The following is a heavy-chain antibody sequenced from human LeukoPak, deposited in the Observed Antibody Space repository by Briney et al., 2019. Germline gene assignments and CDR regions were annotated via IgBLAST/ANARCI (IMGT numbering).Heavy chain of an antibody. V-gene: IGHV1-18*01. CDR2: ISAYNGNT. Sequence: ASVKVSCKASGYTFTSYGISWVRQAPGQGLEWMGWISAYNGNTNYAQKLQGRVTMTTDTSTSTAYMELRSLRSDDTAVYYCARPEFRELLEAQYYFDYWGQGTLVTVSS. J-gene: IGHJ4*02. CDR3: ARPEFRELLEAQYYFDY. CDR1: GYTFTSYG. D-gene: IGHD3-10*01.